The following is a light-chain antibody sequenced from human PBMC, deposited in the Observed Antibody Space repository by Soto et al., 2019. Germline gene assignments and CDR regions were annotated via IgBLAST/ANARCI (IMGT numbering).Light chain of an antibody. CDR1: SSNIGAGFD. Sequence: QSVLTQPPSVSGAPGQRVTISCTGASSNIGAGFDVHWYQPLPGTAPKLLISGNNNRPSGVPDRFSGSKSGTSASLAITGLQAEDEADYYCQSYDSSLSGFVFGTGTKVTVL. CDR3: QSYDSSLSGFV. V-gene: IGLV1-40*01. CDR2: GNN. J-gene: IGLJ1*01.